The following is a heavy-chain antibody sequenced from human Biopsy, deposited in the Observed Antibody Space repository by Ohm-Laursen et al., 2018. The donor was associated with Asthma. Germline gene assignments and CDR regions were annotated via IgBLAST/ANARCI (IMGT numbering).Heavy chain of an antibody. J-gene: IGHJ4*02. D-gene: IGHD3-16*01. CDR2: IYYIGST. CDR1: GGSISSGAYY. Sequence: PSDTLSLTCTVSGGSISSGAYYWSWVRQPPGKGLEWIGYIYYIGSTYYNPSLKSRVAISLDTSKNQFSLKLSSVTAADTAVYFCARRGGVRRYFDYWGQGTLFTVSS. V-gene: IGHV4-30-4*02. CDR3: ARRGGVRRYFDY.